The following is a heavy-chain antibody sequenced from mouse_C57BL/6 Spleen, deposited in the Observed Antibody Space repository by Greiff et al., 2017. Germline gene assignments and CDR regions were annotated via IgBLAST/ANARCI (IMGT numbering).Heavy chain of an antibody. CDR3: ARRGNYEFAY. J-gene: IGHJ3*01. Sequence: QVQLKESGPELVKPGASVKISCKASGYSFTSYYIHWVKQRPGQGLEWIGWIYPGSGNTKYNEKFKGKATLTADTSSSTAYMQRSSLTSEDSAVYYCARRGNYEFAYWGQGTLVTVSA. CDR1: GYSFTSYY. V-gene: IGHV1-66*01. D-gene: IGHD2-1*01. CDR2: IYPGSGNT.